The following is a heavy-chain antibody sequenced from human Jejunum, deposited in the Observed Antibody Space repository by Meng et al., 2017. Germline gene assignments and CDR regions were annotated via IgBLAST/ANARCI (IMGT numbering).Heavy chain of an antibody. J-gene: IGHJ4*02. Sequence: GGSLRLSCAASGFIFDNYAMHWVRQAPGKGLEWVALISWDGGRIFYADSVKGRFTVSRDNSKNSLSLQMNRLRAEDSALYYCERVEYSSTWLSDFWGQGTRVTVSS. V-gene: IGHV3-43D*03. CDR2: ISWDGGRI. CDR3: ERVEYSSTWLSDF. D-gene: IGHD6-13*01. CDR1: GFIFDNYA.